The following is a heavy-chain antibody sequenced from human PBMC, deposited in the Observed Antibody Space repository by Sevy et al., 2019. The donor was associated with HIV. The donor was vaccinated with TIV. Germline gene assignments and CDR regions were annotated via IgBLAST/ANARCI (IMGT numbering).Heavy chain of an antibody. CDR2: ISGSDFTI. J-gene: IGHJ6*02. V-gene: IGHV3-11*01. CDR3: ARDHVKDGDLGDYYYFAMDV. D-gene: IGHD4-17*01. Sequence: GESLKISCAASGFTFSDYYMSWIRQAPGKGLEWLAYISGSDFTIYYADSVKGRFTISRDNAKNSLYLQMNSLRAEDTAVYYCARDHVKDGDLGDYYYFAMDVWGQGTTVTVSS. CDR1: GFTFSDYY.